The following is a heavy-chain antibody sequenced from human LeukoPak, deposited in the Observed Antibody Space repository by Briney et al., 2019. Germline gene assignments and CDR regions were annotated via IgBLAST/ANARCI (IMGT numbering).Heavy chain of an antibody. D-gene: IGHD2-8*02. J-gene: IGHJ6*03. V-gene: IGHV4-34*01. CDR2: INHSGST. CDR1: GGSFSGYY. Sequence: SETLSLTCAVYGGSFSGYYWSWIRQPPGKGLEWVGEINHSGSTNYNPSLKSRVTISVDTSKNQFSLKLSSVTAADTAVYYCASVVSGHYYYYMDVWGKGTTVTVSS. CDR3: ASVVSGHYYYYMDV.